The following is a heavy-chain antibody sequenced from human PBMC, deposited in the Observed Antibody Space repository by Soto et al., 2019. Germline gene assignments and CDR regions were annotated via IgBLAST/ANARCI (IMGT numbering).Heavy chain of an antibody. Sequence: HPGGSLRLSCAASGFTFSSYSMNWVRQAPGKGLEWVSYISSSSSTIYYADSVKGRFTISRDNAKNSLYLQMNSLRDEDTAVYYCARDEYYDFWSGQPLTHAFDIWGQGTMVTVSS. CDR3: ARDEYYDFWSGQPLTHAFDI. J-gene: IGHJ3*02. V-gene: IGHV3-48*02. CDR2: ISSSSSTI. D-gene: IGHD3-3*01. CDR1: GFTFSSYS.